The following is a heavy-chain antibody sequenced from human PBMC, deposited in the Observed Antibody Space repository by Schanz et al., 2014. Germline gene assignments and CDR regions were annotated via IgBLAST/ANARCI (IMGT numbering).Heavy chain of an antibody. CDR2: ISVYHGHT. Sequence: QVQLVQSGGEVKKPGASATVSCKASGYTFNNHGISWVRQAPGQGLEWLGWISVYHGHTNYAEKVHGRVTMNTDTYTSTAYMELRSLISDDTAVYYCVRDAGWAFGDYHDMDVWGQGTSVTVSS. CDR3: VRDAGWAFGDYHDMDV. D-gene: IGHD3-10*01. V-gene: IGHV1-18*01. CDR1: GYTFNNHG. J-gene: IGHJ6*02.